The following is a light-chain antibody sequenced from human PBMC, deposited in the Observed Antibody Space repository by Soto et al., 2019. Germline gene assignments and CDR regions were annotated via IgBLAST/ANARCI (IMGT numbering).Light chain of an antibody. CDR2: DAS. Sequence: DIQMTQSPCSLSASVGDRVTITCQASHDISNYLNWYQQKPGKAPKLLIYDASNLETGVPSRFSGSGSGTDFTFTISSLQPEDIATYYCHQYDNLPYTFGQGTKLEIK. V-gene: IGKV1-33*01. J-gene: IGKJ2*01. CDR3: HQYDNLPYT. CDR1: HDISNY.